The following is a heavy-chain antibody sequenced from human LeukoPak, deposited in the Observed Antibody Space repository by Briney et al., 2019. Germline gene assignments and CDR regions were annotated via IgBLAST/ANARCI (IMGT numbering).Heavy chain of an antibody. Sequence: PSDTLSLTCTVSGGSFRSSSYYWGRVRQPPGKGLEWIRRIYYSESIYYNPYLKSRVTISVDTSQNQLPLKLSSVTAADSALYFCARRSSYYDSSGYDWDYSMDVWGKGTTVTISS. CDR1: GGSFRSSSYY. CDR3: ARRSSYYDSSGYDWDYSMDV. CDR2: IYYSESI. V-gene: IGHV4-39*01. D-gene: IGHD3-22*01. J-gene: IGHJ6*03.